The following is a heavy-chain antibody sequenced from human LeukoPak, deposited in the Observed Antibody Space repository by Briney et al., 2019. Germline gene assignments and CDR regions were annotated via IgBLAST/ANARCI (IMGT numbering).Heavy chain of an antibody. CDR1: GFTFSSYG. CDR3: ARDNYYGSGEDWFDP. D-gene: IGHD3-10*01. J-gene: IGHJ5*02. Sequence: GGSLRLSCAASGFTFSSYGMHWVRQAPGKGLEWVAVIWYDGSSKYYADSVKGRFTISRDNSKNTLYLQMNSLRAEDTAVYYCARDNYYGSGEDWFDPWGQGTLVTVSS. CDR2: IWYDGSSK. V-gene: IGHV3-33*01.